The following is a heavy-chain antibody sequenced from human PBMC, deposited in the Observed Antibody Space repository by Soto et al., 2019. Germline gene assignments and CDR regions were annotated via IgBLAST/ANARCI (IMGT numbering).Heavy chain of an antibody. J-gene: IGHJ4*02. CDR2: INAGNGNT. CDR1: GYTFTSYA. Sequence: GASVKVSCKASGYTFTSYAMHWVRQAPGQRLEWMGWINAGNGNTKYSQKFQGRVTITRDTSASTAYMELSSLRSEDTAVYYCARLPGGIVGATTDFDYWGQGTLVTVSS. V-gene: IGHV1-3*01. D-gene: IGHD1-26*01. CDR3: ARLPGGIVGATTDFDY.